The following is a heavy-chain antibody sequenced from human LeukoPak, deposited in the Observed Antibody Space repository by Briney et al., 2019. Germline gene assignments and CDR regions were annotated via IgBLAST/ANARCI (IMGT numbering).Heavy chain of an antibody. CDR3: AKGEYCRSTSCQPDY. CDR2: ISGSGGST. Sequence: GGSLTLSCAASGFSFGSYAMGWDRQAPGRGREWVSAISGSGGSTYYADSVKGTFTISRDNSKNTLYLQMNSLRAEDTAVYYRAKGEYCRSTSCQPDYWGQGTLVTVSS. CDR1: GFSFGSYA. D-gene: IGHD2-2*01. J-gene: IGHJ4*02. V-gene: IGHV3-23*01.